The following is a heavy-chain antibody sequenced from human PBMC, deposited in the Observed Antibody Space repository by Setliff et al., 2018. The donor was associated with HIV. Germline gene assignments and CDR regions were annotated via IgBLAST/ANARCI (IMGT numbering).Heavy chain of an antibody. Sequence: ASVTVSCQASGYTFPRFYVHWVRQAPGQGLEWMGIINPTSGNTTYAQNFQGRVTLTRDTSTSTVYMELSRLKSEDTAVYYCARDREWGQYSRSAVGGYYYYYMDVWGKGTTVTVSS. D-gene: IGHD6-6*01. V-gene: IGHV1-46*01. CDR3: ARDREWGQYSRSAVGGYYYYYMDV. J-gene: IGHJ6*03. CDR1: GYTFPRFY. CDR2: INPTSGNT.